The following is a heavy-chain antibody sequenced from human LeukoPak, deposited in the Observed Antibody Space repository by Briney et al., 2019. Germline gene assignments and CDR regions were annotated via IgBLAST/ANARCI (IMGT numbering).Heavy chain of an antibody. J-gene: IGHJ4*02. Sequence: QTLSLTCAISGDSVSSNSAAWNWSRQSPSRGLEWLGRTYYRSKWYNDYAVSVKSRITINPDTSKNQFSLQLNSVTPEDTAVYYCARDGTAAAAGFDYWGQGTLVTVSS. D-gene: IGHD6-13*01. CDR2: TYYRSKWYN. CDR3: ARDGTAAAAGFDY. V-gene: IGHV6-1*01. CDR1: GDSVSSNSAA.